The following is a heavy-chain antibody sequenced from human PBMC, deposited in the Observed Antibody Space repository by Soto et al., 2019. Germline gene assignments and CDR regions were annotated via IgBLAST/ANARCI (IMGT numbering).Heavy chain of an antibody. CDR3: ARTYYYDSSGERYFDY. CDR1: GYTFTSDG. V-gene: IGHV1-18*01. Sequence: QVQLVQSGAEMKKPGASVKVSCKASGYTFTSDGISWVRQAPEQGLEWMGWVSAYNGNRNYAQKLQRRVTMTIDTWTSTAYKELWRLRSDDTTVYYCARTYYYDSSGERYFDYWGQGTLVTVSS. CDR2: VSAYNGNR. D-gene: IGHD3-22*01. J-gene: IGHJ4*02.